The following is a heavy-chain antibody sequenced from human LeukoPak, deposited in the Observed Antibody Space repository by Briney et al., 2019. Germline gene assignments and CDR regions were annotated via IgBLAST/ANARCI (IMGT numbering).Heavy chain of an antibody. J-gene: IGHJ4*02. CDR3: ARDYGGNSGY. CDR2: IYYSGGT. V-gene: IGHV4-59*01. CDR1: GCSISSYY. Sequence: PSESLTLTCTVSGCSISSYYRSWIRQPPGKGLEWVGCIYYSGGTNYNPSLKSGVSISVEKSKNQFSLKLSSVTAADTAVYYCARDYGGNSGYWGQGTLVTVSS. D-gene: IGHD4-23*01.